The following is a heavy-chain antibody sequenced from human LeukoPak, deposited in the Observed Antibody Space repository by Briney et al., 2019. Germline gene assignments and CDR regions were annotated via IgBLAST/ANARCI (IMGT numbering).Heavy chain of an antibody. CDR2: ISGSGGST. CDR3: AKRAMWDLYWYFDL. J-gene: IGHJ2*01. D-gene: IGHD1-26*01. V-gene: IGHV3-23*01. CDR1: GFTFSSYA. Sequence: PGGSLRLSCAASGFTFSSYAMSWVRPAPGKGLEWVSAISGSGGSTYYADSVKGRFTISRDNSKNTLYLQMNSLRAADTAVYYCAKRAMWDLYWYFDLWGRGTLVTVSS.